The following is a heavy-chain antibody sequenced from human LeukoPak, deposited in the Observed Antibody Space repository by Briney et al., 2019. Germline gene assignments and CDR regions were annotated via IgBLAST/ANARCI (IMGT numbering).Heavy chain of an antibody. Sequence: AGGSLRLSCAASGFSFISHGMHWVRQAPGKGLERVGVISDDGRRKDYADSVKGRFTISRDNSEDTLYLQMNSLRAEDTAVYYCAKRPSDYGDYVSYFDYWGQGTLVTVSS. V-gene: IGHV3-30*18. D-gene: IGHD4-17*01. CDR1: GFSFISHG. CDR3: AKRPSDYGDYVSYFDY. J-gene: IGHJ4*02. CDR2: ISDDGRRK.